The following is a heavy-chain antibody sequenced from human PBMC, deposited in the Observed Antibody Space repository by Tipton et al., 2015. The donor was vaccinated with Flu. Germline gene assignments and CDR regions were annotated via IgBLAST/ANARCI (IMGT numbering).Heavy chain of an antibody. CDR1: GDSVSSNGAA. CDR3: ARSKAGQHIYCFDY. Sequence: LVKPTQTLSLTCAISGDSVSSNGAAWDWIRQSPSRGLEWLGRTYYRSKWYDDYAVSVKSRITINPDTSKNQFSLQLNSVTPEDTAVYYCARSKAGQHIYCFDYWGQGTLVTVSS. CDR2: TYYRSKWYD. D-gene: IGHD6-19*01. V-gene: IGHV6-1*01. J-gene: IGHJ4*02.